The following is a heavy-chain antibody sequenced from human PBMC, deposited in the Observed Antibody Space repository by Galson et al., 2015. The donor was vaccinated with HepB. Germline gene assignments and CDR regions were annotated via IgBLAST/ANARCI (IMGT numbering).Heavy chain of an antibody. Sequence: SLRLSCAASGFTFSSYAMHWVRQAPGKGLEWVAVISYDGSNKYYADSVKGRFTISRDNSKNTLYLQMNSLRAEDTAVYYCARGRIQLWSGRLDYWGQGTLVTVSS. CDR3: ARGRIQLWSGRLDY. CDR2: ISYDGSNK. D-gene: IGHD5-18*01. CDR1: GFTFSSYA. J-gene: IGHJ4*02. V-gene: IGHV3-30*04.